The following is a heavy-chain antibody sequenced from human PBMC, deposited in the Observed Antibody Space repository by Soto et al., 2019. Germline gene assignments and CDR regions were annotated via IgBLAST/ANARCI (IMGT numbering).Heavy chain of an antibody. D-gene: IGHD5-12*01. Sequence: SETLSLTCAVSSGSISSSNWWSWVRQPPGKGLEWIGEINHSGSTNYNPSLKSRVTISVDTSKNQFSLKLSSVTAADTAVYYWARGVVATIYYYYYYMDVWGKGTTVTVSS. CDR1: SGSISSSNW. CDR2: INHSGST. V-gene: IGHV4-4*02. J-gene: IGHJ6*03. CDR3: ARGVVATIYYYYYYMDV.